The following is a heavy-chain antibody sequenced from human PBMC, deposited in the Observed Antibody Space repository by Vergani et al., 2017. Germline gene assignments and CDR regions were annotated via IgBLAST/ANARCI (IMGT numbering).Heavy chain of an antibody. CDR2: IYYSGST. D-gene: IGHD4-11*01. J-gene: IGHJ6*03. Sequence: QVQLQESGPGLVKPSETLSLTCTVSGGSISSYYWSWIRQPPGKGLEWIGYIYYSGSTNYNPSLKSRVTISVDTSKNQFSLKLSSVTAADTAVYYCARMTTDYYYYYMDVWGKGTTVTVSS. V-gene: IGHV4-59*01. CDR3: ARMTTDYYYYYMDV. CDR1: GGSISSYY.